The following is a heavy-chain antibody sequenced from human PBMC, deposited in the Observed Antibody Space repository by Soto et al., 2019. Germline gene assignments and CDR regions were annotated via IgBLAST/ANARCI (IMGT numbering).Heavy chain of an antibody. CDR3: ARDKIKGGVSIFGVDFNFDY. D-gene: IGHD3-3*01. CDR1: GYTFTSYY. CDR2: INPSGGST. Sequence: ASVKVSCKASGYTFTSYYMHWVRQAPGQGLEWMGIINPSGGSTSYAQKFQGRVTMTRDTSTSTVYMELSSLRSEDTAVYYCARDKIKGGVSIFGVDFNFDYWGKGTLVTISS. V-gene: IGHV1-46*01. J-gene: IGHJ4*02.